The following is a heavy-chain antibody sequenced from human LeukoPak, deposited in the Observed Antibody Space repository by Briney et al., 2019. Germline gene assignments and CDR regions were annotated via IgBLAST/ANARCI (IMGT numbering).Heavy chain of an antibody. CDR1: GGSMSSHY. J-gene: IGHJ3*02. D-gene: IGHD3-22*01. CDR2: IYYSGKT. Sequence: PSETLSLTCSVSGGSMSSHYWSWIRQPPGKGLEWIGYIYYSGKTYYNPSLESRVSISVDTSKNPFSLKLTSVTAADTAVYSCARLLDNDSSGDPDTFDMWGQGTMVTVSS. CDR3: ARLLDNDSSGDPDTFDM. V-gene: IGHV4-59*11.